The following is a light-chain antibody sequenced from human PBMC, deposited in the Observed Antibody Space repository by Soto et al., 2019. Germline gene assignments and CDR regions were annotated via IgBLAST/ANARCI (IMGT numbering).Light chain of an antibody. V-gene: IGKV3-20*01. CDR2: DAS. Sequence: ETVLTQSPGTLSLSPGERATPSCRASQSVSSSYLAWYQQKPGQAPRLLIYDASRRATGIPDRFSGSGSGTDFTLTISRLEPEDFAVYYCQQYGSTPRTFGQGTKVDI. J-gene: IGKJ1*01. CDR1: QSVSSSY. CDR3: QQYGSTPRT.